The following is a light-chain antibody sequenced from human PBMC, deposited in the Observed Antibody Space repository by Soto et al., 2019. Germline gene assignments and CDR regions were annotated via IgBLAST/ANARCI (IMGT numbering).Light chain of an antibody. CDR3: QQSYSSPPT. J-gene: IGKJ1*01. V-gene: IGKV3-15*01. CDR2: GAS. Sequence: EIVMTQSPDTLSVSPGERATLSCRASQSISSNLAWYLQKVGQAPRLLIYGASTRAPGISARFSGSGSGTEFTLTISSLQSEDFATYYCQQSYSSPPTFGQGTKVDIK. CDR1: QSISSN.